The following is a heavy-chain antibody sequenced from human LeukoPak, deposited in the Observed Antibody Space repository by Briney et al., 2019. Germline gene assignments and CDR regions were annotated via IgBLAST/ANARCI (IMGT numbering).Heavy chain of an antibody. CDR2: INPNSGGT. Sequence: ASVKVSCKASGYTFTCYYMHWVRQAPGQGLEWMGWINPNSGGTNYAQKFQGRVTMTRDTSISTAYMELSRLRSDDTAVYYCARDVVQWLAYAFDIWGQGTMVTVSS. CDR3: ARDVVQWLAYAFDI. D-gene: IGHD6-19*01. V-gene: IGHV1-2*02. J-gene: IGHJ3*02. CDR1: GYTFTCYY.